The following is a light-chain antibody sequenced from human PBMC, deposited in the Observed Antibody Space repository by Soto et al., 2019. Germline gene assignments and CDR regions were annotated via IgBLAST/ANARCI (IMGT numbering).Light chain of an antibody. CDR3: QQYNSGPWT. V-gene: IGKV1-27*01. CDR2: TAS. CDR1: QGISHY. Sequence: DIQMTQSPSSLSASVGDRVTITCRASQGISHYLAWYQQKPGEVPKLLIYTASTLQSGVPSRFSGSESGTDFTLTISSLQPEDVATYYCQQYNSGPWTFGQGTKVEVK. J-gene: IGKJ1*01.